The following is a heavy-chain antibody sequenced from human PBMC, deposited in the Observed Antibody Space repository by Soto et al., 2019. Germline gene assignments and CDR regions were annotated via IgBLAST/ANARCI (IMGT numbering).Heavy chain of an antibody. CDR3: ARGLHQVVVATGRPSAFDI. CDR1: GYSFTSYW. Sequence: GESLKISCKGSGYSFTSYWIGWVRQMPGKGLEWMGIIYPGDSDTRYSPSFQGQVTISADKSISTAYLQWSSLKASDTAMYYCARGLHQVVVATGRPSAFDIWGQGTMVTVSS. V-gene: IGHV5-51*01. J-gene: IGHJ3*02. CDR2: IYPGDSDT. D-gene: IGHD2-15*01.